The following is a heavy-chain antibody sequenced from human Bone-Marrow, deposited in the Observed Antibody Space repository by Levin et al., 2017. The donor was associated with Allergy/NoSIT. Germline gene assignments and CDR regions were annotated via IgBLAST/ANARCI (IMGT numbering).Heavy chain of an antibody. D-gene: IGHD2-2*01. J-gene: IGHJ5*02. Sequence: SETLSLTCAVSGGSISNTTYHWVWIRQPPGKGLEWIGNVYYTGGAHYTPSLKSRVTISVDTSKNQFSLKRTSVTATDTATYYCASQHCSSTRCSTGWGGWFDPWGQGILVTVTS. CDR1: GGSISNTTYH. V-gene: IGHV4-39*01. CDR3: ASQHCSSTRCSTGWGGWFDP. CDR2: VYYTGGA.